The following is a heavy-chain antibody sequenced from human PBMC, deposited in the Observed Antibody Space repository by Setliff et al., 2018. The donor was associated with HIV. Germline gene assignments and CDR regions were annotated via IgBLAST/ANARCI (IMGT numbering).Heavy chain of an antibody. CDR1: GFTVSSNY. CDR2: MYDGGST. J-gene: IGHJ4*02. D-gene: IGHD3-22*01. CDR3: AKGSGFYDY. V-gene: IGHV3-53*01. Sequence: PGGSLRLSCTVSGFTVSSNYMTWVRQAPGKGLEWVALMYDGGSTYYADSVKGRFTITRDISKNTLDLKMNSLRVDDTAVYYCAKGSGFYDYWGQGTLVTVSS.